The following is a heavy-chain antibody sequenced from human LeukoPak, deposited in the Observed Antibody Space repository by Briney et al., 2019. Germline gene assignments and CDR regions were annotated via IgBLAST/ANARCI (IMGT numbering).Heavy chain of an antibody. Sequence: PGGSLRLSCAVSGFIFNNYIMNWVRQAPAKGLEWVSAMSGSGGSTYYADSVKGRFTISRDNSKNTLYLQMNSLRAEDTAVYYCAKGTTVTTFDYWGQGTLVTVSS. D-gene: IGHD4-17*01. V-gene: IGHV3-23*01. CDR2: MSGSGGST. J-gene: IGHJ4*02. CDR1: GFIFNNYI. CDR3: AKGTTVTTFDY.